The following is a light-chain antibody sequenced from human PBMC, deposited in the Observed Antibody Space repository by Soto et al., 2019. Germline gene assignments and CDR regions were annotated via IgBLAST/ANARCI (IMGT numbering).Light chain of an antibody. CDR2: EGS. CDR3: CSCAGSSTYYV. CDR1: SSDVGSYNL. J-gene: IGLJ1*01. V-gene: IGLV2-23*01. Sequence: QSVLTQPASVSGSPGQSITISCTGTSSDVGSYNLVSWYQQHPGKAPKLMIYEGSKRPSGVSNRFSGSKSGNTASLTISGLQAEDEADYYCCSCAGSSTYYVFGTGTKVTV.